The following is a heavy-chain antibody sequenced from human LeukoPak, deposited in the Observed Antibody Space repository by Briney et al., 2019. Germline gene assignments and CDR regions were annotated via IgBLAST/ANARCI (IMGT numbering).Heavy chain of an antibody. CDR1: GFTFSSYE. Sequence: GGSLRLSCAASGFTFSSYEMNWVRQAPGKGLEWVSYISSSGSTIYYADSVKGRFTISRDNAKNSLYLQMNSLRAEDTAVYYCAREGRWLRFLDYWGQGTLVTVSS. CDR3: AREGRWLRFLDY. V-gene: IGHV3-48*03. J-gene: IGHJ4*02. D-gene: IGHD5-24*01. CDR2: ISSSGSTI.